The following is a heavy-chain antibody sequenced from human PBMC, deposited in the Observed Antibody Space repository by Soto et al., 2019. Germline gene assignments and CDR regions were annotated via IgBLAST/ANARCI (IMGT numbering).Heavy chain of an antibody. D-gene: IGHD2-2*02. CDR2: IYYSGST. Sequence: SETLSLTCTVSGGSISSYYWSWIRQPPGKGLEWIGYIYYSGSTNYNPSLKSRVTISVDTSKNQFSLKLSSVTAADTAVYYCAREVKPEIPFDYWGQGTLVTVSS. J-gene: IGHJ4*02. CDR3: AREVKPEIPFDY. V-gene: IGHV4-59*12. CDR1: GGSISSYY.